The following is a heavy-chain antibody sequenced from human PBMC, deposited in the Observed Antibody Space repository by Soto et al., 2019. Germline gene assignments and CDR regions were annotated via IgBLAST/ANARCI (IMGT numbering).Heavy chain of an antibody. CDR2: ISGSGGST. D-gene: IGHD2-2*01. V-gene: IGHV3-23*01. Sequence: PGGSLRLSCAAPGFTFSSYAMSWVRQAPGKGLEWVSAISGSGGSTYYADSVKGRFTISRDNSKNTLYLQMNSLRAEDTAVYYCAKDRRCSSTSCYAGRPYYFDYWGQGTLVTVSS. CDR3: AKDRRCSSTSCYAGRPYYFDY. J-gene: IGHJ4*02. CDR1: GFTFSSYA.